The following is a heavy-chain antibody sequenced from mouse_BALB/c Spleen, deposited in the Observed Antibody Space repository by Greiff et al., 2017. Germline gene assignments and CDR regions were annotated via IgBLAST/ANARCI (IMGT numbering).Heavy chain of an antibody. CDR2: ISSGSSTI. V-gene: IGHV5-17*02. J-gene: IGHJ3*01. CDR3: ARTTTGWFAY. Sequence: EVQVVESGGGLVQPGGSRKLSCAASGFTFSSFGMHWVRQAPEKGLEWVAYISSGSSTIYYADTVKGRFTISRDNPKNTLFLQMTSLRSEDTAMYYCARTTTGWFAYWGQGTLVTVSA. CDR1: GFTFSSFG. D-gene: IGHD1-1*01.